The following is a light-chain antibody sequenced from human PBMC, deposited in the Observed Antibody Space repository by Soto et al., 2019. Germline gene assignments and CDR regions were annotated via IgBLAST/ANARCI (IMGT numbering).Light chain of an antibody. V-gene: IGKV3-20*01. CDR3: QQYAGSPQYT. CDR2: GAY. Sequence: DIALTHPPGKMSLSTLERATLSFISIHSVSSSYLAWYQQKPGQAPRLLIYGAYRRATGIPDRFSGSASGTDFTLTIRRLEPADLAVYDCQQYAGSPQYTCGQGTKVDIK. J-gene: IGKJ2*01. CDR1: HSVSSSY.